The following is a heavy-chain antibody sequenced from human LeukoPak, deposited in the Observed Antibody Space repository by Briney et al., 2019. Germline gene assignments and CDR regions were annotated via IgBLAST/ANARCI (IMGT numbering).Heavy chain of an antibody. CDR1: RFTFSAYT. V-gene: IGHV3-21*01. J-gene: IGHJ6*02. Sequence: PGGSLRLSCAASRFTFSAYTMNWVRQAPGKGLEWVSSISSSSSYIYYADSVKGRFTISRDNAKNSLYLQMNSLRAEDTAVYYCARGAAMADRNYYYYGMDVWGQGTTVTVSS. CDR3: ARGAAMADRNYYYYGMDV. CDR2: ISSSSSYI. D-gene: IGHD5-18*01.